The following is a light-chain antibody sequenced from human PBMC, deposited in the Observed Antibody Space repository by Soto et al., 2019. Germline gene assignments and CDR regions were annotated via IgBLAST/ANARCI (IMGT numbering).Light chain of an antibody. CDR1: QSVSSY. CDR2: GAS. CDR3: QQRSHWPVT. Sequence: EIVLTQSPATLSLSPGERATLSCRASQSVSSYLAWYQQKPGQAPRLLIYGASSRATGIPARFSGSGSGTDFTLTISSLEPEDFAVYYCQQRSHWPVTFGQGTKVDIK. J-gene: IGKJ1*01. V-gene: IGKV3-11*01.